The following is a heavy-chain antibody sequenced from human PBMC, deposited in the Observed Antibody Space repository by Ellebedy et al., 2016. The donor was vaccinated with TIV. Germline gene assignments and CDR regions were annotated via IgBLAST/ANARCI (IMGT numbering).Heavy chain of an antibody. Sequence: GESLKISXAASGFTFSGYGMHWVRQAPGKGLEWVAVISYGGTNKFYADSVKGRFTISRDNYKSTLYLQVNSLRAEDTAVYYCARGNNFHDSSPPHHWGQGTPVTVSS. CDR2: ISYGGTNK. D-gene: IGHD3-22*01. V-gene: IGHV3-30*03. CDR3: ARGNNFHDSSPPHH. CDR1: GFTFSGYG. J-gene: IGHJ5*02.